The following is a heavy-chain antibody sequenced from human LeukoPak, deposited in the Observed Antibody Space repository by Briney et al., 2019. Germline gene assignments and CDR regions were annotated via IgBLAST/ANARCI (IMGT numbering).Heavy chain of an antibody. CDR2: IYSGGST. J-gene: IGHJ4*02. V-gene: IGHV3-53*01. CDR1: GFTVSSNY. CDR3: ARERGVGGSGTLDY. D-gene: IGHD3-10*01. Sequence: PGGSLRLSCAASGFTVSSNYMSWVRQGPGKGLEWVSVIYSGGSTYYADSVKGRFAISRDNSKNTLYLQMNSLRAEDTAVYYCARERGVGGSGTLDYWSQGTLVAVSS.